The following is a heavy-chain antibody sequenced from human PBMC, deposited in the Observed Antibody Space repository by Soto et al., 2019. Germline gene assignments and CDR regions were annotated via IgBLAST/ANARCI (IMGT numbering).Heavy chain of an antibody. D-gene: IGHD3-16*01. Sequence: SETLSLTCAVSGKPFTDYYWSWIRQPPGKGLEWIAEIHHSGSTRYNPSLRSRVTISVDTSKNQFSLKLSSVTAADTAVYFCVRGKNFCWGDYWEQGTLVTVSS. V-gene: IGHV4-34*01. CDR1: GKPFTDYY. CDR2: IHHSGST. CDR3: VRGKNFCWGDY. J-gene: IGHJ4*02.